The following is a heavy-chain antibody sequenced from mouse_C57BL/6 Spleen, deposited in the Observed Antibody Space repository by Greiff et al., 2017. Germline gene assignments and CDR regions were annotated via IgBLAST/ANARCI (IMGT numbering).Heavy chain of an antibody. J-gene: IGHJ4*01. CDR1: GFTFSDYG. CDR3: ARRDYGSSYAMDY. CDR2: ISSGSSTI. D-gene: IGHD1-1*01. V-gene: IGHV5-17*01. Sequence: EVKLVESGGGLVQPGGSLKLSCAASGFTFSDYGLHWVRQAPEKGLEWVAYISSGSSTIYYADTVKGRFTISRDNAKNTLFLQMTSLRSEDTAMYYCARRDYGSSYAMDYWGQGTSVTVSS.